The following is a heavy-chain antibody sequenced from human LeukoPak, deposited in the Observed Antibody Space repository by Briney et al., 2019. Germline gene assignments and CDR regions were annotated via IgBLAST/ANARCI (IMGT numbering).Heavy chain of an antibody. CDR2: IWYDGSTK. V-gene: IGHV3-33*01. J-gene: IGHJ6*02. CDR3: AREPTYGMDV. Sequence: GGSLRLSCAASGFTFRNYGMQWVRQAPGKGLEWVAVIWYDGSTKYYADSVKGRFTISRDNSKNALFLQMNSLRAEDTAVYYCAREPTYGMDVWGQGTTVTVSS. CDR1: GFTFRNYG.